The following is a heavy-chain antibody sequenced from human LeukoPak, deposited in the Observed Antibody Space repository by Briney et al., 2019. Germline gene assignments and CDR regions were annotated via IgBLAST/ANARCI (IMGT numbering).Heavy chain of an antibody. CDR3: ARAVYYGSTLDY. V-gene: IGHV4-59*01. Sequence: SETLSLTCTVSGRSISSYYWSWIRQPPGKGLEWIGYIYYSGSTNYNPSLKSRVTISVDTSKNQFSLKLSSVTAADTAVYYCARAVYYGSTLDYWGQGTLVTVSS. D-gene: IGHD3-10*01. J-gene: IGHJ4*02. CDR2: IYYSGST. CDR1: GRSISSYY.